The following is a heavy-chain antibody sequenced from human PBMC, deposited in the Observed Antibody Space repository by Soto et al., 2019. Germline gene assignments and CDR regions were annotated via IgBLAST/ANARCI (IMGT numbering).Heavy chain of an antibody. CDR3: AKDHAWGRRVTTRFDY. Sequence: EVQLLESGGNLVQPGGSLRLSCAASGFTFSTYGMTWVRQAPGKGLEWVSSISDSGDSTYYAHSVKGRFTISRDNSKNTLFLQMNSLRAEDTAVYYCAKDHAWGRRVTTRFDYWGQGALVTVSS. J-gene: IGHJ4*02. V-gene: IGHV3-23*01. CDR1: GFTFSTYG. CDR2: ISDSGDST. D-gene: IGHD4-17*01.